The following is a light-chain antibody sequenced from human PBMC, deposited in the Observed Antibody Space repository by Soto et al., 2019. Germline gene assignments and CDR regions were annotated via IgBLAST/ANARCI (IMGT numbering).Light chain of an antibody. Sequence: EIVLTQSPATLSLSPGERATLSGSASQSVSSYLAWYQQKPGQAPRLLIYGASTRATGIPARFSGSGSGTEFTLTISSLQSEDFAVYYCQQYNNWPPWTFGQGTKVDNK. CDR1: QSVSSY. CDR3: QQYNNWPPWT. CDR2: GAS. J-gene: IGKJ1*01. V-gene: IGKV3-15*01.